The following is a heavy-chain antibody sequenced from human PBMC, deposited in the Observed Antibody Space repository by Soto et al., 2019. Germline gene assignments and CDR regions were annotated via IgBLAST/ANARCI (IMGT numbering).Heavy chain of an antibody. CDR2: IWYDGSNK. J-gene: IGHJ3*02. CDR1: GFTFSSYG. V-gene: IGHV3-33*01. CDR3: ARGSYSGYVGGAFDI. Sequence: GGSLRLSCAASGFTFSSYGMHWVRQAPGKGLEWVAVIWYDGSNKYYADSVKGRFTISRDNSKNTLYLQMNSLRAEDTAVYYCARGSYSGYVGGAFDIWGQGTMVTVSS. D-gene: IGHD5-12*01.